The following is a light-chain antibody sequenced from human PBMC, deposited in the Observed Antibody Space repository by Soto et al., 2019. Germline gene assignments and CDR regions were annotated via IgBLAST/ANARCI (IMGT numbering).Light chain of an antibody. CDR1: SGHSSYA. CDR3: QTWGTGIRV. CDR2: LNSDGSH. J-gene: IGLJ1*01. V-gene: IGLV4-69*01. Sequence: QPVLTQSPSASASLGASVKLTCTLSSGHSSYAIAWHQQQPEKGPRYLMKLNSDGSHSKGDGIPDRFSGSSSGAERYLTISSLQSEDEADYYYQTWGTGIRVFGTGTKLTVL.